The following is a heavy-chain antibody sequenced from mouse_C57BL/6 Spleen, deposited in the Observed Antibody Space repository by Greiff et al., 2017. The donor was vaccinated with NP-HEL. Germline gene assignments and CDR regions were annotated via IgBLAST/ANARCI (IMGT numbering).Heavy chain of an antibody. J-gene: IGHJ2*01. V-gene: IGHV1-72*01. Sequence: QVQLQQPGAELVKPGASVKLSCKASGYTFTSYWMHWVKQRPGRGLEWIGRIDPNRGGTKYNEKFKSKATLTVDKPSSTAYMQLSSLTSEDSAVYYCAREEITTVVAPSDYWGQGTTLTVSS. D-gene: IGHD1-1*01. CDR3: AREEITTVVAPSDY. CDR2: IDPNRGGT. CDR1: GYTFTSYW.